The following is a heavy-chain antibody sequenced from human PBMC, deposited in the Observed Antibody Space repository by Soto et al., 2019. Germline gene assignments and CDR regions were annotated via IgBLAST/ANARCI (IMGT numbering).Heavy chain of an antibody. CDR3: ASRGCTGFPADY. Sequence: QVHLVESGGGGAQPGRTLRLPCAVSGIAFSSHGLHWVRQTPGKGLEWVAVIWYDGSEKYYADSVKGRFTISRDNSKNTLYLEMNRLRADDTAVYYCASRGCTGFPADYWGQGTLVTVSS. CDR1: GIAFSSHG. D-gene: IGHD2-2*01. V-gene: IGHV3-33*01. CDR2: IWYDGSEK. J-gene: IGHJ4*02.